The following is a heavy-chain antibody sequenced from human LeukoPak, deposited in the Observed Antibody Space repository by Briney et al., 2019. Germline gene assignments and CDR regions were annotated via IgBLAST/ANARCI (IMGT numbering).Heavy chain of an antibody. CDR3: ARYCSGGSCEAFDY. Sequence: ASVKVSCKASGYTFTGYYMHWVRQAPGQGLEWMGRINPNSGGTNYAQKFQGRVTMTRDTISSTAYMELSRLRSDDTAVYDCARYCSGGSCEAFDYWGQGTLVTVSS. J-gene: IGHJ4*02. CDR1: GYTFTGYY. D-gene: IGHD2-15*01. V-gene: IGHV1-2*06. CDR2: INPNSGGT.